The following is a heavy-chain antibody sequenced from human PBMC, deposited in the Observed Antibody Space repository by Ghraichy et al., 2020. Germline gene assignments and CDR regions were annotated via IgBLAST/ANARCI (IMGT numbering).Heavy chain of an antibody. V-gene: IGHV3-21*01. Sequence: GGSLRLSCVGSGFTFSSHSMNWVRQAPGKGLEWVSSMSRSGSDIYYADSVKGRFTISRDIAKNALYLQMNSLRAEDTAVYYCASESVGSIDYFDSWGQGTLVTVSS. J-gene: IGHJ4*02. CDR1: GFTFSSHS. CDR3: ASESVGSIDYFDS. D-gene: IGHD1-26*01. CDR2: MSRSGSDI.